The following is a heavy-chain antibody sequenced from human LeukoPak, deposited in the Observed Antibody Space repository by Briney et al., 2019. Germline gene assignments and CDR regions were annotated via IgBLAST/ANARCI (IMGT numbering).Heavy chain of an antibody. V-gene: IGHV4-34*01. CDR1: GGSFSGYY. Sequence: SETLSLTCAVYGGSFSGYYWSWIRQPPGKGLEWIGSIYYSGSTYYNPSLKSRVTISVDTSKNQFSLKLSSVTAADTAVYYCARQACSGGSCYPEFDYWGQGTLVTVSS. CDR3: ARQACSGGSCYPEFDY. J-gene: IGHJ4*02. D-gene: IGHD2-15*01. CDR2: IYYSGST.